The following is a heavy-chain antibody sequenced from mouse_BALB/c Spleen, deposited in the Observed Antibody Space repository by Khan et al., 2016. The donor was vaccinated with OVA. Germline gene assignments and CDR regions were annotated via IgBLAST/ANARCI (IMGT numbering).Heavy chain of an antibody. CDR3: ARYYGNYVWYFDV. J-gene: IGHJ1*01. Sequence: QVQLKESGPGLVAPSQSLSITCTVSGFSLTSYGVHWVRQPPGKGLEWLGVIWAGGSTNYNSALMSRLSISKDNSKSQVFLKMNSLQTDDTAMYYCARYYGNYVWYFDVWGAGTTVTVSS. CDR2: IWAGGST. CDR1: GFSLTSYG. D-gene: IGHD2-1*01. V-gene: IGHV2-9*02.